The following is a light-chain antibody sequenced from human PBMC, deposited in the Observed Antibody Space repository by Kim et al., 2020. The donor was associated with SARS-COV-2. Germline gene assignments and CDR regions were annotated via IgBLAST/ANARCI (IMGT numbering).Light chain of an antibody. CDR1: SLRSYY. CDR2: GKN. V-gene: IGLV3-19*01. Sequence: SSELTQDPAVSVALGQTVRITCQGDSLRSYYASWYQQKPGQAPVLVIYGKNNRPSGIPDRFSGSSSGNTASLTITGAQAEDEADYYCNSRDSSGNHWVFGGGTHLPVL. J-gene: IGLJ3*02. CDR3: NSRDSSGNHWV.